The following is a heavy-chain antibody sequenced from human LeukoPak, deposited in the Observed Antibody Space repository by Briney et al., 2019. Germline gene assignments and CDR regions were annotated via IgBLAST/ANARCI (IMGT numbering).Heavy chain of an antibody. CDR3: ARANSSSSRAFDY. D-gene: IGHD6-6*01. CDR2: INHSGST. CDR1: GGSFSGYY. Sequence: PSETLSLTCAVYGGSFSGYYWSWIRQPPGKGLEWIGEINHSGSTNYNPSLKSRVTISVDTSKNQFSLKLSSVTAADTAVYYCARANSSSSRAFDYWGQGTLVTVSS. J-gene: IGHJ4*02. V-gene: IGHV4-34*01.